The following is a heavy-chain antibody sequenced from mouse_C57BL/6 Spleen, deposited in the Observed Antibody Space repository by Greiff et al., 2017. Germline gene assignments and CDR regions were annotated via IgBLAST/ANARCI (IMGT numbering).Heavy chain of an antibody. J-gene: IGHJ2*01. CDR2: IYPGDGDT. CDR3: AGGGGGGDYFDY. V-gene: IGHV1-82*01. Sequence: QVQLQQSGPELVKPGASVKISCKASGYAFSSSWMNWVKQRPGKGLEWIGRIYPGDGDTNYNGKFKGKATLTADKSSSTAYMQLSSLTSEDSAVYYCAGGGGGGDYFDYWGQGTTLTVSS. CDR1: GYAFSSSW.